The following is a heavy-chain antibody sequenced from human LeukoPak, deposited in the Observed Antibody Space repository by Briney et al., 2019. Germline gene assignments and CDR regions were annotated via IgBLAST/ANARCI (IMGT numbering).Heavy chain of an antibody. V-gene: IGHV4-30-2*01. CDR1: GASISSGTYY. D-gene: IGHD1-1*01. CDR2: ISHSGST. Sequence: SETLSLTCTVSGASISSGTYYWSWIRQPPGKGLEWIGYISHSGSTFYNPSLKSRVTMSVDRSKNQFSLKLSSVTAADTAVYYCARDLTNSNFYGWFDPWGQGTLVTVSS. CDR3: ARDLTNSNFYGWFDP. J-gene: IGHJ5*02.